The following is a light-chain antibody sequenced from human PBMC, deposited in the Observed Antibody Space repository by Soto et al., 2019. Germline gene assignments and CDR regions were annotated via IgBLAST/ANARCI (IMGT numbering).Light chain of an antibody. V-gene: IGKV1-39*01. J-gene: IGKJ1*01. CDR2: AAA. CDR3: QQTYMTPPWT. Sequence: DIQLTQSPSSLSASVGDRVTMTCRASHNINNYLNWYQQKPGKAPKILIFAAANLETGIPARFSGSGSGTDFTLSVSKLQPEDFATYYCQQTYMTPPWTFGQGTKVEI. CDR1: HNINNY.